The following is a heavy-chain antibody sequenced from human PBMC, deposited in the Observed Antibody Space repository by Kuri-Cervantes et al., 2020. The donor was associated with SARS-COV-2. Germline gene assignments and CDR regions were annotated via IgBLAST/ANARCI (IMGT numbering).Heavy chain of an antibody. J-gene: IGHJ4*02. CDR3: AREIPSAAGDDY. CDR2: IIPILGIA. Sequence: SVKVSCKASGGTFSSYAISWVRQAPGQGLEWMGRIIPILGIANYAQKFQGRVTITADKSTSTAYMELSSLRSEDTAVYYCAREIPSAAGDDYWGQGTRGTVSS. CDR1: GGTFSSYA. D-gene: IGHD6-13*01. V-gene: IGHV1-69*04.